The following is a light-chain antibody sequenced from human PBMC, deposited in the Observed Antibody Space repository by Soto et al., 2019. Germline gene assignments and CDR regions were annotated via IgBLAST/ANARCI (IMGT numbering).Light chain of an antibody. Sequence: EIVLTQSPGTLSLSPGERATLSCRASQSVSSSYLAWYQQKPGQAPRLLIYGASSRATGIPDRFSGSESGTDFNLTISRLEPEDFAVYYCQQYGSSSFTFGPGTKVDIK. J-gene: IGKJ3*01. CDR2: GAS. V-gene: IGKV3-20*01. CDR3: QQYGSSSFT. CDR1: QSVSSSY.